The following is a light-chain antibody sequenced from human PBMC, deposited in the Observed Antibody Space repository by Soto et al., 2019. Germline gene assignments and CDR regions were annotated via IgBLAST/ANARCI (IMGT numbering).Light chain of an antibody. CDR2: GTS. V-gene: IGKV3-20*01. CDR1: QSVPSTY. Sequence: VLSQSPGRLSLSPGERATLSCKASQSVPSTYFAWYQQKSGQPPRLLISGTSNRATGIPDRFSGSGSGRDFTLTISRLEPEDFAVYYCQQYGSLITLGQGTRLEIK. J-gene: IGKJ5*01. CDR3: QQYGSLIT.